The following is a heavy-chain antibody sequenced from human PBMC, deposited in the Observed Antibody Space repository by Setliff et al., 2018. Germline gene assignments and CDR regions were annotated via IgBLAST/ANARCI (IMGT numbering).Heavy chain of an antibody. CDR1: GGSFSGYY. Sequence: SETLSLTCAVYGGSFSGYYWSWIRQPPGKGLEWIGEINHSRSTNYNQSLKSRVTLSVDTYKNQFSLQLTSVTAADTAIYYCARGGGSVLPNYYYFNYMDVWGKGTTVTVSS. CDR2: INHSRST. D-gene: IGHD2-15*01. V-gene: IGHV4-34*01. J-gene: IGHJ6*03. CDR3: ARGGGSVLPNYYYFNYMDV.